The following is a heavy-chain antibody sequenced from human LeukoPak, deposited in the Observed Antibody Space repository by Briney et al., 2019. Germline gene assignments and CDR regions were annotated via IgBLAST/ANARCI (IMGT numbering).Heavy chain of an antibody. CDR2: IIPIFGTA. CDR1: GGTFSSYA. Sequence: SVKVSCKASGGTFSSYAISWVRQAPGQGLEWMGGIIPIFGTANYAQKFQGRVTITTDESTSTAYMELSSLRSEDTAVYYCARRARSSAWFDPWGQGTLVTASS. J-gene: IGHJ5*02. D-gene: IGHD6-6*01. CDR3: ARRARSSAWFDP. V-gene: IGHV1-69*05.